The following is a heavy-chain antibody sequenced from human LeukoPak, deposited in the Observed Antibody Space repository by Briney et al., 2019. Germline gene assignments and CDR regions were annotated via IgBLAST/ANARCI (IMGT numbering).Heavy chain of an antibody. J-gene: IGHJ4*02. CDR2: ITSSSNTI. Sequence: AGGSLRLSCAASGFTFSSYNMNWVRQAPGKGLEWGSYITSSSNTIYYADSVKGRFTISRDNAKNSLFLQMNSLRAEDTAVYYCARRKDWCTSSSCHFDSWGQGTLVTVSS. V-gene: IGHV3-48*01. CDR3: ARRKDWCTSSSCHFDS. D-gene: IGHD2-2*01. CDR1: GFTFSSYN.